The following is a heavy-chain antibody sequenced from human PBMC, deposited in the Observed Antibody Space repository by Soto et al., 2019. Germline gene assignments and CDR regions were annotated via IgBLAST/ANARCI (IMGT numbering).Heavy chain of an antibody. J-gene: IGHJ4*02. Sequence: ASVKVSCKASGYTLTNYDINWVRQATGQGLEWMGWMNPSGATGYAQEFQGRVTMTRDTSISTAYMELSSLRSEDTAVYYCARVISGRGRELPDFDYWGQGTQVTVSS. D-gene: IGHD3-10*01. CDR1: GYTLTNYD. CDR3: ARVISGRGRELPDFDY. V-gene: IGHV1-8*02. CDR2: MNPSGAT.